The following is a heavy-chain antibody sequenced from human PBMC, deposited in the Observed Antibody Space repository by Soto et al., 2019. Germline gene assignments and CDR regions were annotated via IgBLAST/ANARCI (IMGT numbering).Heavy chain of an antibody. V-gene: IGHV3-23*01. J-gene: IGHJ3*02. CDR3: AKDSRDAFDI. CDR2: ISGSGGST. CDR1: GFTFSSYA. Sequence: PVGSLRLSCATSGFTFSSYAMSWVRQAPGKGLEWVSAISGSGGSTYYADSVKGRFTISRDNSKNTLYLQMNSLRAEDTAVYYCAKDSRDAFDIWGQGTMVTVSS.